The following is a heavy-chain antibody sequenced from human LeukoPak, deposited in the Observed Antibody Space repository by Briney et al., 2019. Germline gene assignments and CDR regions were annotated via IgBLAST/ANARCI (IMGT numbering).Heavy chain of an antibody. J-gene: IGHJ4*01. D-gene: IGHD1/OR15-1a*01. V-gene: IGHV3-7*01. CDR3: ARDGTAPGLYFDL. CDR2: IRQDGSEK. Sequence: GGSLRLSCAASGFTFSDYWMNWVRLAPGKGLEWVASIRQDGSEKSYVDSVRGRFTISRDNTWNSLYLQMNSLRAEDTAVYYCARDGTAPGLYFDLWGQGTLVTVSS. CDR1: GFTFSDYW.